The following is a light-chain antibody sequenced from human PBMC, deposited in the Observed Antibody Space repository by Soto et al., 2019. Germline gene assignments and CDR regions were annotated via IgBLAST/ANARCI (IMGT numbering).Light chain of an antibody. CDR1: QSISSY. CDR3: QQSYSTPWT. Sequence: DIQMTQSPSSLSASVGDRVTITCRASQSISSYLNWYQQKPGKAPKLLIYAASSLQSGVPSRFSGSGSGTDFTLTISSLQPEDFATYYCQQSYSTPWTFGQGKKVEIK. V-gene: IGKV1-39*01. CDR2: AAS. J-gene: IGKJ1*01.